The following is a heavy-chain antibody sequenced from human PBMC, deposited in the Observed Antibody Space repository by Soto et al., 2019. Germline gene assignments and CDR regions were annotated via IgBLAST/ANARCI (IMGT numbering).Heavy chain of an antibody. V-gene: IGHV3-23*01. J-gene: IGHJ4*02. Sequence: EVQLLESGGGLVQPGGSLRLSCAASGFTFSSYAMRWVRQAPGKGLEWVSGMSGSGGTAYYRDSGKGRFTSSRDNSKQTLYLQMNSLRAEDTALYYCAKGPIFGVENIYDYWGQGTLVTVSS. CDR2: MSGSGGTA. D-gene: IGHD3-3*01. CDR3: AKGPIFGVENIYDY. CDR1: GFTFSSYA.